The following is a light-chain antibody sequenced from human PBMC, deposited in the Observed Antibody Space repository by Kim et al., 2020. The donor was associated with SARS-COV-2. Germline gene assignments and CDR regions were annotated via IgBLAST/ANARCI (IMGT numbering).Light chain of an antibody. V-gene: IGLV3-21*04. CDR1: NIGSKS. Sequence: SYELTQPPSVSVAPGKTARITCGGNNIGSKSVHWYQQKPGQAPVLVIYYDSDRPSGIPERFSGSNSGNTATLTISRVEAGDEADYYCQVWDSSSDPLTFGGGTKLTVL. CDR3: QVWDSSSDPLT. CDR2: YDS. J-gene: IGLJ3*02.